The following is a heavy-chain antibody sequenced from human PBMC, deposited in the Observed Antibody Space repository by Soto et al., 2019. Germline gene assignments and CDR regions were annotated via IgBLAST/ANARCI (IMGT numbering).Heavy chain of an antibody. D-gene: IGHD6-6*01. CDR2: IYYSGST. Sequence: PSETLSLTCTVSGGSISSGDYYWSWIRQPPGKGLEWIGYIYYSGSTYYNPSLKSRVTISVDTSKNQFSLKLSSVTAADTAVYYCARLQAARRRWAFDYWGQGTLVTVSS. J-gene: IGHJ4*02. CDR3: ARLQAARRRWAFDY. V-gene: IGHV4-30-4*01. CDR1: GGSISSGDYY.